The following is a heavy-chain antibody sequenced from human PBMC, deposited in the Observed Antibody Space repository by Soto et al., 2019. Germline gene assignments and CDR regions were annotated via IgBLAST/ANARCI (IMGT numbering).Heavy chain of an antibody. J-gene: IGHJ5*02. CDR1: GGSISSSNW. D-gene: IGHD2-15*01. CDR2: IYHSGST. CDR3: ARCMVVVVAATGWFEA. V-gene: IGHV4-4*02. Sequence: QVQLQESGPGLVKPSGTLSLTCAVSGGSISSSNWWSWVRQPPGKGLEWIGEIYHSGSTNYNPSLQSGVTLSVDKSKNHCSLKLSSVTAADTAVYYCARCMVVVVAATGWFEAWGQETLVTVSS.